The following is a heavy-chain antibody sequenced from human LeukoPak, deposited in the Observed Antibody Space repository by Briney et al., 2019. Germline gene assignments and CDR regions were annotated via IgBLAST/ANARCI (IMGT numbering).Heavy chain of an antibody. CDR1: GYTFTNYY. Sequence: ASVKVSCKASGYTFTNYYMHWLRQAPGQGLEWMGIINPGDGGATYAQNFQGRVTMTRDTSTSTVYMELSSLRSVDTAVYYCARVGDSSRWFFDYWGQGTLVTVSS. D-gene: IGHD6-19*01. CDR2: INPGDGGA. V-gene: IGHV1-46*01. J-gene: IGHJ4*02. CDR3: ARVGDSSRWFFDY.